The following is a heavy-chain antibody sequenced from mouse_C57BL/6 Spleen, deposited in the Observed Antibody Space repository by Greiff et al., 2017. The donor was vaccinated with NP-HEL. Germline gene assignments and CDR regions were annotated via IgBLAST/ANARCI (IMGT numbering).Heavy chain of an antibody. D-gene: IGHD2-4*01. CDR3: ARGYDYDY. CDR1: GYTFTDYY. CDR2: INPNNGGT. J-gene: IGHJ2*01. V-gene: IGHV1-26*01. Sequence: EVQLQQSGPELVKPGASVKISCKASGYTFTDYYMNWVKQSHGKSLEWIGDINPNNGGTSYNQKFKGKATLTVDKSSSTAYMELRSLTSEDSAVYYCARGYDYDYWGQGTTLTVSS.